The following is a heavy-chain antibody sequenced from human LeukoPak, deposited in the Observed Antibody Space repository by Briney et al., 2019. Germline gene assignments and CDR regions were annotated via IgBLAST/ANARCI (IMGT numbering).Heavy chain of an antibody. J-gene: IGHJ3*02. Sequence: PGRSLRLSCAASGFTFSSYAMHWVRQAPGKGLDWVAVISYDGSNKYYADSVKGRFTISRDNSKNTLYLQMNSLRAEDTAVYYCARAANAFDIWGQGTMVTVSS. CDR3: ARAANAFDI. CDR2: ISYDGSNK. V-gene: IGHV3-30*04. CDR1: GFTFSSYA.